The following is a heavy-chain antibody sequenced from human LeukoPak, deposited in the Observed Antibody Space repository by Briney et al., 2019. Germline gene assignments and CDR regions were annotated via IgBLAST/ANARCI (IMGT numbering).Heavy chain of an antibody. CDR2: ISGSGDTT. CDR1: GFTFRSYA. J-gene: IGHJ3*02. V-gene: IGHV3-23*01. CDR3: AKSITMIVVVVGNAFDI. D-gene: IGHD3-22*01. Sequence: GGSLRLSCAASGFTFRSYAMTWVRQAPGKGLEWVSVISGSGDTTNYADSVKGRFTISRDNSKNTLYLQMNSLSAEDTAVYYCAKSITMIVVVVGNAFDIWGQGTMVTVSS.